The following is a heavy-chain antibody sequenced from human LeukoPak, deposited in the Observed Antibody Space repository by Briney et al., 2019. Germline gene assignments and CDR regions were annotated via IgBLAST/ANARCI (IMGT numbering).Heavy chain of an antibody. D-gene: IGHD5-12*01. J-gene: IGHJ6*03. CDR3: AREPVATIFTFIYYYYYMDV. CDR2: TYYRSKWYN. CDR1: GDSVSSNSAA. V-gene: IGHV6-1*01. Sequence: SQTLSLTCAISGDSVSSNSAAWNWIRQSPSRGLEWLGRTYYRSKWYNDYAVSVKSRITINPDTSKNQFSLQLNSVTPEDTAVYYCAREPVATIFTFIYYYYYMDVWGKGTTVTVSS.